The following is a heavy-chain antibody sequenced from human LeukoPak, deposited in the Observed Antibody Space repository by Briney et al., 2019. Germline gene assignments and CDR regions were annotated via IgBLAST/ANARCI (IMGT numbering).Heavy chain of an antibody. V-gene: IGHV3-30*18. CDR2: ISYDGSNK. Sequence: GGSLRLSCAASGFTFSSYGMHWVRQAPGKGLEWVAVISYDGSNKYYADSVKGRFTISRDNSKNTLYLQMNSLRAEDTAVYYCAKLGYCSGDTCSPFHHWGQGTLVTVSS. CDR3: AKLGYCSGDTCSPFHH. D-gene: IGHD2-15*01. CDR1: GFTFSSYG. J-gene: IGHJ4*02.